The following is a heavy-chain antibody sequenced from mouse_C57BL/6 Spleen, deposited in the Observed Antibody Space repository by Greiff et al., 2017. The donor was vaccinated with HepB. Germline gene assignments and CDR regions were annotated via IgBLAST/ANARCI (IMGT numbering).Heavy chain of an antibody. CDR1: GFTFSSYT. V-gene: IGHV5-9*01. CDR2: ISGGGGNT. Sequence: VQLKESGGGLVKPGGSLKLSCAASGFTFSSYTMSWVRQTPEKRLEWVATISGGGGNTYYPDSVKGRFTISRDNAKNTLYLQMSSLRSEDTALYYCARQSRRAMDYWGQGTSVTVSS. J-gene: IGHJ4*01. CDR3: ARQSRRAMDY.